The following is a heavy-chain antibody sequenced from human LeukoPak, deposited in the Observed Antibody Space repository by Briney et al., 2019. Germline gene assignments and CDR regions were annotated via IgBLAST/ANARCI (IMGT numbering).Heavy chain of an antibody. CDR2: INRNSGDT. D-gene: IGHD6-19*01. CDR1: GYTFTGYY. V-gene: IGHV1-2*02. CDR3: ARVGSSGWYVHPTLDY. Sequence: ASVKVSCKASGYTFTGYYMHWVRQAPGQGLEWMGWINRNSGDTNYAQKFQGRVTVTRDTSISTAYMELSWLSTDDTAVYYCARVGSSGWYVHPTLDYWGQGTLVTVSS. J-gene: IGHJ4*02.